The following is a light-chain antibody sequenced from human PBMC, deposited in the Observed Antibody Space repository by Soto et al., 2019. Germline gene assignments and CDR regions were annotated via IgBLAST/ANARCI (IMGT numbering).Light chain of an antibody. CDR3: QVWDITTDHYV. CDR2: YDS. Sequence: SSELTQPPSVSVAPEKTARLTCGGDNIGSKRVHWYRQKPGQAPVLVIYYDSDRPSGIPERFSGSNSGNTATLTINRVEAXXXXXXXCQVWDITTDHYVFGTGTKLTVL. J-gene: IGLJ1*01. CDR1: NIGSKR. V-gene: IGLV3-21*04.